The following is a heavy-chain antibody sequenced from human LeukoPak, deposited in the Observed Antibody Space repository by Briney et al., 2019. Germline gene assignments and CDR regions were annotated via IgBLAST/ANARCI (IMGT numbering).Heavy chain of an antibody. CDR3: ARGGLQHYYGSGSHDY. D-gene: IGHD3-10*01. J-gene: IGHJ4*02. Sequence: PSETLPLTCAVYGGSFSGYYWSWIRQPPGKGLEWIGEINHSGRTNYNPSLKSRATISVDTSKNHFSLKLSSVTAADTAVYYCARGGLQHYYGSGSHDYWGQGTLVTVSS. CDR1: GGSFSGYY. V-gene: IGHV4-34*01. CDR2: INHSGRT.